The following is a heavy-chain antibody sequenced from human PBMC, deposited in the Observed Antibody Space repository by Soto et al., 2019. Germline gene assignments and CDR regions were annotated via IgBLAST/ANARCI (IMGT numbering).Heavy chain of an antibody. CDR3: AAAGYCTNGVCYYYYYYGMDV. D-gene: IGHD2-8*01. CDR2: VVVGSGNT. CDR1: GFTFTSSA. V-gene: IGHV1-58*01. Sequence: SVKVSCKASGFTFTSSAVQWVRQARGQRLEWIGWVVVGSGNTNYAQKFQERVTITRDMPTSTAYMELSSLRSEDTAVYYCAAAGYCTNGVCYYYYYYGMDVWGQGTTVTVSS. J-gene: IGHJ6*02.